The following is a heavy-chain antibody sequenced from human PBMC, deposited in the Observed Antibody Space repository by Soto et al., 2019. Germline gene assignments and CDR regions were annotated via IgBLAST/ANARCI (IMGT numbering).Heavy chain of an antibody. V-gene: IGHV1-69*02. J-gene: IGHJ6*02. Sequence: SVKVSCKASGGTFSSYTISWVRQAPGQGLEWMGRIIPILGIANYAQKFQGRVTITADKSTSTAYMELSSLRSEDTAVYYCARRYDILTGHYYYYYGMDVWGQGTTVTVSS. CDR1: GGTFSSYT. CDR2: IIPILGIA. CDR3: ARRYDILTGHYYYYYGMDV. D-gene: IGHD3-9*01.